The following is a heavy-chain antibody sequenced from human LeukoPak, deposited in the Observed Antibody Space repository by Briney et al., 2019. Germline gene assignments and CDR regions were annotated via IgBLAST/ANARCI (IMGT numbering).Heavy chain of an antibody. CDR2: IYYSGST. V-gene: IGHV4-39*07. Sequence: KSSETLSLTCTVSGGSISSYYWSWIRQPPGKGLEWIGSIYYSGSTYYNPSLKSRVTISVDTSKNQFSLKLSSVTAADTAVYYCARDTTDFWSGYSNWFDPWGQGTLVTVSS. CDR1: GGSISSYY. D-gene: IGHD3-3*01. J-gene: IGHJ5*02. CDR3: ARDTTDFWSGYSNWFDP.